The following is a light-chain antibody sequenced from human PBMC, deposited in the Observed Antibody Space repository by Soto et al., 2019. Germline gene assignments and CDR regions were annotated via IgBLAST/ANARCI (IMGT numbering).Light chain of an antibody. J-gene: IGLJ2*01. Sequence: QSVLTQPPSASGTPGQXVTISCSGSSSNIGGNIVNWYQQLPGTAPKLLIFGNDQRPSWVPDRFSGSKSGTSASLAISGLQSEDEANYYCAAWDDSRNGVVFGGGTKVTVL. CDR1: SSNIGGNI. V-gene: IGLV1-44*01. CDR2: GND. CDR3: AAWDDSRNGVV.